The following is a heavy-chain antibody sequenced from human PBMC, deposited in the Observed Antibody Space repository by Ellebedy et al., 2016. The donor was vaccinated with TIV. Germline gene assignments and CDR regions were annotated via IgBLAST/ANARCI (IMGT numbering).Heavy chain of an antibody. Sequence: GGSLRLXXEASGFTFSSYSMNWVRQAPGKGLEWVSSISSSSSYIYYADSVKGRFTISRDNAKNSLYLQMNSLRAEDTAVYYCARDGNWRGDDDFDIWGQGTMVTVSS. J-gene: IGHJ3*02. CDR2: ISSSSSYI. D-gene: IGHD1-1*01. V-gene: IGHV3-21*01. CDR1: GFTFSSYS. CDR3: ARDGNWRGDDDFDI.